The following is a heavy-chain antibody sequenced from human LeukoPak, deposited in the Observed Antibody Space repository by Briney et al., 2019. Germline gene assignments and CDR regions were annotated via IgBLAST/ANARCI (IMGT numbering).Heavy chain of an antibody. V-gene: IGHV3-21*01. D-gene: IGHD2-2*01. CDR3: ARDLVVVPAADY. Sequence: GGSLRLSCAASGFTFSSYSMSWVRQAPGKGLEWVSSISSSSSYIYYADSVKGRFTISRDNAKNSLYLQMNSLRAEDTAVYYCARDLVVVPAADYWGQGTLVTVSS. CDR1: GFTFSSYS. J-gene: IGHJ4*02. CDR2: ISSSSSYI.